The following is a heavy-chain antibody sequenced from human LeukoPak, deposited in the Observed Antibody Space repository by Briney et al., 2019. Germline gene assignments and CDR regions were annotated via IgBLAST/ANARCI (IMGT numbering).Heavy chain of an antibody. J-gene: IGHJ4*02. CDR2: IYPRDGST. CDR3: ARDQEGFDY. CDR1: GYTFTSNY. V-gene: IGHV1-46*01. Sequence: GASVKVSCKASGYTFTSNYIHWVRQAPGQGLEWMGMIYPRDGSTSYAQKFQGRVTGTRDTSTSTVHIELSGLRSEDTAVYYCARDQEGFDYWGQGTLVTVSS.